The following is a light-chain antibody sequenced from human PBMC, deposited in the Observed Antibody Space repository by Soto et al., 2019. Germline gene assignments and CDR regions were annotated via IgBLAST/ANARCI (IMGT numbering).Light chain of an antibody. CDR3: QQGHNWPLT. CDR2: GAS. J-gene: IGKJ2*01. Sequence: EIVMTQSPATLSVSPGESATLSCRASQSISSELAWYQQKPGQPPRLLIYGASTRATGVPARFTGSGSGSDFTLTISGLQSEDFTVYYCQQGHNWPLTFGQRTRLEI. CDR1: QSISSE. V-gene: IGKV3-15*01.